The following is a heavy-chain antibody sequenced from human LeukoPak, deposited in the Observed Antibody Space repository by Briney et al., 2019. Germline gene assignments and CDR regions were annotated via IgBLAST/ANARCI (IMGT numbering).Heavy chain of an antibody. D-gene: IGHD3-9*01. CDR1: VGSLSSYY. Sequence: SETLSLTCTVSVGSLSSYYWSWIRQHAGKGLEWIGRIYTSGSTNYNPSLKSRVTISVDTSKNQFSLKLSSVTAADTAVYYCARADIYYYYMDVWGKGTTVTVSS. V-gene: IGHV4-4*07. CDR3: ARADIYYYYMDV. CDR2: IYTSGST. J-gene: IGHJ6*03.